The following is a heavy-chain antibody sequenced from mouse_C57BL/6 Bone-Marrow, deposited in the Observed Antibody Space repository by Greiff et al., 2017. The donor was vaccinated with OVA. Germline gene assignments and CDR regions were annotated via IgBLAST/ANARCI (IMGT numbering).Heavy chain of an antibody. D-gene: IGHD1-1*01. CDR1: GYTFTDHT. J-gene: IGHJ4*01. Sequence: QVQLQQSDAELVKPGASVKISCKVSGYTFTDHTIHWMKQRPEQGLEWIGYIYPRDGSTKYNEKFKGKATLTADKSSSTAYMQLNSLTSEDSAVYFCARACGSSYVPYAMDYWGQGTSVTVSS. CDR3: ARACGSSYVPYAMDY. V-gene: IGHV1-78*01. CDR2: IYPRDGST.